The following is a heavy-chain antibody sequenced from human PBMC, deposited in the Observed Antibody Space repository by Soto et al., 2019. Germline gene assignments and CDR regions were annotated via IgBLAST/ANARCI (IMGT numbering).Heavy chain of an antibody. CDR2: ISSSSSTI. V-gene: IGHV3-48*02. CDR3: ARTLGHSSGWYELNGFDP. J-gene: IGHJ5*02. CDR1: GFTFSSYS. Sequence: EVQLVESGGGLVQPGGSLRLSCAASGFTFSSYSMNWVRQAPGKGLEWVSYISSSSSTIYSADSVKGRFTISRDNAKNSLYLQMNSLRDEDTAVYYCARTLGHSSGWYELNGFDPWGQGTLVTVSS. D-gene: IGHD6-19*01.